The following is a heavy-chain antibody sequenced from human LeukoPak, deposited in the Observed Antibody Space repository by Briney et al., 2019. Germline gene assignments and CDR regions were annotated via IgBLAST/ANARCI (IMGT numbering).Heavy chain of an antibody. CDR3: ATGYSSTWYYFDY. Sequence: SETLSLTCTVSGDSISSYYWSWLPQPPGKRLEWIGYIYHSGSTNYNPSLKSRVTISADTSKDQFSLKLASVTAADTAVYYCATGYSSTWYYFDYWGQGTLVTVCS. D-gene: IGHD6-13*01. CDR1: GDSISSYY. CDR2: IYHSGST. J-gene: IGHJ4*02. V-gene: IGHV4-59*01.